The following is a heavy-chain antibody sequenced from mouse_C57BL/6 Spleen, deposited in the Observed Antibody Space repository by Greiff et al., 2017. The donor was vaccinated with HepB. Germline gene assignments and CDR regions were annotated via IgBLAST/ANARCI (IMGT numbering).Heavy chain of an antibody. V-gene: IGHV1-76*01. CDR2: IYPGSGNT. J-gene: IGHJ2*01. D-gene: IGHD2-3*01. CDR1: GYTFTDYY. CDR3: ARSHGYYDY. Sequence: QVQLKESGAELVRPGASVKLSCKASGYTFTDYYINWVKQRPGQGLEWIARIYPGSGNTYYNEKFKGKATLTAEKSSSTAYMQLSSLTSEDSAVYFCARSHGYYDYWGQGTTLTVSS.